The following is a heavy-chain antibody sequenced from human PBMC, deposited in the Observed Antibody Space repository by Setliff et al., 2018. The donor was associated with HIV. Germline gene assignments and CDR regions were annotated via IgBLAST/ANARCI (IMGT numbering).Heavy chain of an antibody. V-gene: IGHV4-59*01. CDR2: IHYSGSS. D-gene: IGHD1-1*01. CDR1: GGSISGYY. Sequence: SETLSLTFTVSGGSISGYYWSWVRQPPEKRLELIGFIHYSGSSDYNPSLKSRITISVDMSRNQFSLVLSSVTAADTAVYYCARFQAWQLGRRGGYYYYMDVWGKGTTVTVSS. CDR3: ARFQAWQLGRRGGYYYYMDV. J-gene: IGHJ6*03.